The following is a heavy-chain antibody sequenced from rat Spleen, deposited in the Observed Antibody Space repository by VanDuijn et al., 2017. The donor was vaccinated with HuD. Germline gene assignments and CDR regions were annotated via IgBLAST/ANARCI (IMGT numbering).Heavy chain of an antibody. CDR3: VRYSGKYYGYNFLNY. J-gene: IGHJ2*01. Sequence: EVQLVESGGGLVQPGRSLTLSCATSGFTFSDYAMAWVRQAPKKGLEWVATIIYDGSSTYYRDSVKGRFTFSRDNAKSSLNLEMDSLRSEDTATYFCVRYSGKYYGYNFLNYWGQGVMVTVSS. D-gene: IGHD1-9*01. CDR2: IIYDGSST. V-gene: IGHV5-17*01. CDR1: GFTFSDYA.